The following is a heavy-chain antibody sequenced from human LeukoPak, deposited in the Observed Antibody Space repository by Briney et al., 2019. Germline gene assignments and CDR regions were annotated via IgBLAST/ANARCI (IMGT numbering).Heavy chain of an antibody. CDR1: GYTFTSYG. CDR3: AIVDYTCSFYY. V-gene: IGHV1-18*01. D-gene: IGHD3-3*01. Sequence: ASVKVSCKASGYTFTSYGISLVRQAPGHGLEGMGWMSALNGNTNYAQKLQGRVTITTDTSTSTANKELRIQRSDDTAVYNFAIVDYTCSFYYWGQVTLVTVSS. J-gene: IGHJ4*02. CDR2: MSALNGNT.